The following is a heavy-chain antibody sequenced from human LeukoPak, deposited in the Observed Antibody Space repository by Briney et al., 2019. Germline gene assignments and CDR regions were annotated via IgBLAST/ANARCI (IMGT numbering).Heavy chain of an antibody. V-gene: IGHV4-34*01. D-gene: IGHD3-9*01. CDR1: GGSFSGYY. J-gene: IGHJ5*02. Sequence: SETLSLTCAVYGGSFSGYYWSWIRQPPGKGLGWIGEINHSGSTNYNPSLKSRVTISVDTSKNQFSLKLSSVTAADTAVYYCATSILTSFSYGVDPTRAWGQGVLVTVSS. CDR2: INHSGST. CDR3: ATSILTSFSYGVDPTRA.